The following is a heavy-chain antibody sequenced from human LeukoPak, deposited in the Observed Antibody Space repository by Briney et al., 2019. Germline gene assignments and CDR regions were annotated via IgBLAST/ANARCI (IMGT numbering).Heavy chain of an antibody. CDR3: ARGGWYPESFQR. D-gene: IGHD6-19*01. Sequence: PWETLALTCTVSGGSISSSSYYWGWIRQPPGKGLEWIGSIYYSGSTYYNPSLKSRVTISVDTSKNQFSLKLSSVTAADTAVYYCARGGWYPESFQRWGQGGLVTVSS. CDR2: IYYSGST. CDR1: GGSISSSSYY. V-gene: IGHV4-39*01. J-gene: IGHJ1*01.